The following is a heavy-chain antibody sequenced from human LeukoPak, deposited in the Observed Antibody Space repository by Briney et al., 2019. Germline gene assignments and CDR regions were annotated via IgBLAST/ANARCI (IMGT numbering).Heavy chain of an antibody. CDR1: GFIFSTYG. V-gene: IGHV3-30*18. D-gene: IGHD3-22*01. CDR2: ISYDGSNT. Sequence: GGSLRLSCAASGFIFSTYGMHWVRQAPGKGLEWVATISYDGSNTNYADSVKGRFTISRDNSKNTLYLQMKSLRAEDTAVYYCAKDPNYYDSSGYFDYWGQGTLVTVSS. CDR3: AKDPNYYDSSGYFDY. J-gene: IGHJ4*02.